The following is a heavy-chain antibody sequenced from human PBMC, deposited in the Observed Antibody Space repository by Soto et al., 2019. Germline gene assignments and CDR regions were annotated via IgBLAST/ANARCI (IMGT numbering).Heavy chain of an antibody. J-gene: IGHJ4*02. CDR1: GYTFTSHD. Sequence: QVQLVQSGAEVKKSGASVKVSCKASGYTFTSHDINWVRQATGQGLEWMGWMNPNSGNTGYAQKFKGRVTMTRNTSISTAYVELSSLRSEDTAVYYCARWDYGDYARFDYWGQGTLVTVSS. V-gene: IGHV1-8*01. CDR3: ARWDYGDYARFDY. CDR2: MNPNSGNT. D-gene: IGHD4-17*01.